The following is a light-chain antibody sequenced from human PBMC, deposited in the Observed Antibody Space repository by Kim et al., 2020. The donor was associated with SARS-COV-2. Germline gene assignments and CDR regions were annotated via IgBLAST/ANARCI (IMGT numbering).Light chain of an antibody. CDR1: HSLSSS. CDR3: QQYNNRPLT. V-gene: IGKV3-15*01. Sequence: EVVMTQSPATLSVSPGERATLSCRASHSLSSSLAWYQQKPGQAPRLLIYGASTRATGIPARFSGSESGTEFTLTISSLQSEDFAVYYCQQYNNRPLTFGGGPKVDIK. J-gene: IGKJ4*01. CDR2: GAS.